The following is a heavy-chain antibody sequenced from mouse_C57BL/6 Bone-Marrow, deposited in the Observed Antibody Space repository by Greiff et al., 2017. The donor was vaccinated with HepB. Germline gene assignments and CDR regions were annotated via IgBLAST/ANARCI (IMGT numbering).Heavy chain of an antibody. CDR3: ARSRDWDGGFAY. CDR1: GYTFTSYW. V-gene: IGHV1-69*01. Sequence: VKLMESGAELVMPGASVKLSCKASGYTFTSYWMHWVKQRPGQGLEWIGEIDPSDSYTNYNQKFKGKSTLTVDKSSSTAYMQLSSLTSEDSAVYYCARSRDWDGGFAYWGQGTLVTVSA. D-gene: IGHD4-1*01. J-gene: IGHJ3*01. CDR2: IDPSDSYT.